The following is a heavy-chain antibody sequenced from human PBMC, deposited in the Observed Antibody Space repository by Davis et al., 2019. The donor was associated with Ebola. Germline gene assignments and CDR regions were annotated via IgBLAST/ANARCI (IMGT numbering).Heavy chain of an antibody. V-gene: IGHV1-18*01. J-gene: IGHJ4*02. Sequence: ASVQVSCKASGYTFTSYGISWVRQAPGQGLEWMGWISAYNGNTNYAQKFQGRVTITADESTSTAYMELSSLRSEDTAVYYCARVSGGPYDYWGQGTLVTVSS. CDR1: GYTFTSYG. CDR2: ISAYNGNT. CDR3: ARVSGGPYDY. D-gene: IGHD3-3*01.